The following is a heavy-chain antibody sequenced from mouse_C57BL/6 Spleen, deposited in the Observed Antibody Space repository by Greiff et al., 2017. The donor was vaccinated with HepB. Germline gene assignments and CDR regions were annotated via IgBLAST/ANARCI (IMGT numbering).Heavy chain of an antibody. Sequence: EVQGVESGGGLVKPGGSLKLSCAASGFTFSSYTMSWVRQTPEKRLEWVATISGGGGNTYYPDSVKGRFTISRDNAKNTLYLQMSSLRSEDTALYYCARRKGNYDFDYWGQGTTLTVSS. V-gene: IGHV5-9*01. CDR1: GFTFSSYT. J-gene: IGHJ2*01. CDR3: ARRKGNYDFDY. CDR2: ISGGGGNT. D-gene: IGHD2-1*01.